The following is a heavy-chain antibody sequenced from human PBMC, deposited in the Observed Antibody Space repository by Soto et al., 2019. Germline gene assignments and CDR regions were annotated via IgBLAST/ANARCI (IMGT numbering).Heavy chain of an antibody. V-gene: IGHV4-59*08. CDR2: IYYIGST. CDR1: GGSISSYY. D-gene: IGHD6-19*01. Sequence: WETLSLTGTVSGGSISSYYWSWIRQPPGKGLEWIGYIYYIGSTNYNPSLKSRVTISVDTSKNQFSLKLSSVTAADTAVYYCASYCLAVAEPDAFYIFAQGTTVPVS. J-gene: IGHJ3*02. CDR3: ASYCLAVAEPDAFYI.